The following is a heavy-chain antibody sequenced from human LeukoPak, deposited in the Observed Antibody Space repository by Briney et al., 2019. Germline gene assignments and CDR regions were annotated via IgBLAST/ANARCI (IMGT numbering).Heavy chain of an antibody. V-gene: IGHV4-34*01. D-gene: IGHD4-17*01. CDR2: INHSGST. CDR1: GESFSGYY. Sequence: SETLSLTCAVYGESFSGYYWSWIRQPPGKGLEWIGEINHSGSTNYNPSLKSRVTISVDTSKNQFSLKLSSVTAADTAVYYCASDDYGDHYWGQGTLVTVSS. CDR3: ASDDYGDHY. J-gene: IGHJ4*02.